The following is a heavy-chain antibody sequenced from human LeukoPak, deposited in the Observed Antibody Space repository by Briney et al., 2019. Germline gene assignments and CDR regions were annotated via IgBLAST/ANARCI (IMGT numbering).Heavy chain of an antibody. V-gene: IGHV4-59*01. CDR1: GGSISSYY. CDR2: IYYSGST. J-gene: IGHJ6*03. D-gene: IGHD2-15*01. Sequence: SETLSLTCTVSGGSISSYYWSWIRQPPGKGLEWIGYIYYSGSTNYNPSLKSRVTISVDTSKNQFSLKLNSVTAADTAVYYCARASPGFSRIPYYYYYYYMDVWGKGTTVTVSS. CDR3: ARASPGFSRIPYYYYYYYMDV.